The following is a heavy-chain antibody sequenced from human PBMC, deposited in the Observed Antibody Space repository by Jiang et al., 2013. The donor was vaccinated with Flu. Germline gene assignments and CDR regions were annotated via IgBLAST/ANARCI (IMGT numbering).Heavy chain of an antibody. CDR1: SISSSNW. Sequence: SISSSNWWSWVRQPPGKGLEWIGEIYHSGSTNYNPSLKSRVTISVDKSKNQFSLKLSSVTAADTAVYYCARGNYDSRNFDIWGQGTMVTVSS. CDR2: IYHSGST. V-gene: IGHV4-4*02. CDR3: ARGNYDSRNFDI. D-gene: IGHD3-22*01. J-gene: IGHJ3*02.